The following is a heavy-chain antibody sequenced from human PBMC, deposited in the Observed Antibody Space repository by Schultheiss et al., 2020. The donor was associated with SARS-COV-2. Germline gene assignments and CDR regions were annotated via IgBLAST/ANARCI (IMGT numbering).Heavy chain of an antibody. CDR2: IIPIFGTA. Sequence: SVKVSCKASGGTFSSYAISWVRQAPGQGLEWMGGIIPIFGTANYAQKFQGRVTITADESTSKAYMELSSLRSEDTAVYYCARDRYDFWSGYVSYWYFDLWGRGTLVTVSS. D-gene: IGHD3-3*01. J-gene: IGHJ2*01. V-gene: IGHV1-69*13. CDR3: ARDRYDFWSGYVSYWYFDL. CDR1: GGTFSSYA.